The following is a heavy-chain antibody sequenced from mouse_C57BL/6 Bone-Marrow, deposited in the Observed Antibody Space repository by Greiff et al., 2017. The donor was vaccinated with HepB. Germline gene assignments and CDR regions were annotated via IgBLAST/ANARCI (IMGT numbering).Heavy chain of an antibody. Sequence: VQLQQSGAELVKPGASVKLSCKASGYTFTSYWMQWVKQRPGQGLEWIGEIDPSDSYTNYNQKFKGKATLTVDTSSSTAYMQLSSLTSEDSAVYYCARCPPYYGSSYGFAYWGQGTLVTVSA. CDR2: IDPSDSYT. V-gene: IGHV1-50*01. CDR3: ARCPPYYGSSYGFAY. J-gene: IGHJ3*01. D-gene: IGHD1-1*01. CDR1: GYTFTSYW.